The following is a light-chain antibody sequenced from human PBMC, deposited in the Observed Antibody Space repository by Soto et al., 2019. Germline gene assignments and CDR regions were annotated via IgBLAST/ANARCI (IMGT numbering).Light chain of an antibody. J-gene: IGKJ1*01. CDR1: QSVSSY. Sequence: EIVLTQSPATLSLSPGERATLSCRASQSVSSYLAWYQQKPGQAPRLLIYDASNRATGIPARFGGSGSGTDFTLTISRLEPEDFAVYYCQQRSNWPLKFGQGTKVDIK. V-gene: IGKV3-11*01. CDR2: DAS. CDR3: QQRSNWPLK.